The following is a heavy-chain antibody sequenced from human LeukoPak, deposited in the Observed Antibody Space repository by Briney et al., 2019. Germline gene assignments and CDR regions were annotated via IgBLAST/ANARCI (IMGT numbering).Heavy chain of an antibody. CDR3: ARSGYPGRLLDY. CDR2: IYYSGNT. D-gene: IGHD3-3*01. J-gene: IGHJ4*02. V-gene: IGHV4-39*07. Sequence: SETLSLTCTVSDGSISSSSYYWDWIRQPPGKGLEWIGSIYYSGNTYYNPSLKSRVTISVDTSKNQFSLKLSSVTAADTAVYYCARSGYPGRLLDYWGQGTLVTVSS. CDR1: DGSISSSSYY.